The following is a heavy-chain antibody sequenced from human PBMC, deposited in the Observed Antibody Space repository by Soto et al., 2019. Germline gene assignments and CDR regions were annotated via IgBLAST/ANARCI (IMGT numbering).Heavy chain of an antibody. CDR1: GFTFGDYA. J-gene: IGHJ3*02. D-gene: IGHD3-16*02. CDR3: TRESSYDYIWGSYRNGDAFDI. V-gene: IGHV3-49*03. CDR2: IRSKAYGGTT. Sequence: PGGSLRLSCTASGFTFGDYAMSWFRQAPGKGLEWVGFIRSKAYGGTTEYAASVKGRFTISRDDSKSIAYLQMNSLKTEDTAVYYCTRESSYDYIWGSYRNGDAFDIWGQGTMVTVSS.